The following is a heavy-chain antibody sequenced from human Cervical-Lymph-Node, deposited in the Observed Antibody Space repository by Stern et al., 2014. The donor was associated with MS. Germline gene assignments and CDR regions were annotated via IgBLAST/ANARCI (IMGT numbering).Heavy chain of an antibody. D-gene: IGHD3-22*01. CDR3: ATAPLAYYYDTSAYYNNY. J-gene: IGHJ4*02. Sequence: QVPLLQPGAEVKKPGASVKVSCKVSGYPLTELSMHWVRQAPGRGLEWMGGFDPEDGEIIYAQKFQGRVSMTEDASTETAYMDLSSLTSEDTAVYYCATAPLAYYYDTSAYYNNYWGQGTLVTVSS. V-gene: IGHV1-24*01. CDR2: FDPEDGEI. CDR1: GYPLTELS.